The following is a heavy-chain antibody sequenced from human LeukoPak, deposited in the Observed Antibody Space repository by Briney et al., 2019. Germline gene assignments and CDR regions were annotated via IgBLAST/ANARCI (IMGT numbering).Heavy chain of an antibody. CDR2: MSGSGGSA. Sequence: QPGGSLRLGWAAAGLTFSSEAMSCVRQAPGEGLEWVSAMSGSGGSASYGDSLKGRCTVSRGNSKNTGCLRRKSLIGEACAVYYCAKGMAKKLGYFDYSGQGSLVNVSS. D-gene: IGHD7-27*01. CDR1: GLTFSSEA. V-gene: IGHV3-23*01. CDR3: AKGMAKKLGYFDY. J-gene: IGHJ4*02.